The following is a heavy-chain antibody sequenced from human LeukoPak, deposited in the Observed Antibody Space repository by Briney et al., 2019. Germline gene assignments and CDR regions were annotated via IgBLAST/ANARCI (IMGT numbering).Heavy chain of an antibody. CDR1: GYTFTSYA. CDR2: INAGNGNT. Sequence: GASVKVSCKASGYTFTSYAMHWVRQAPGQRLEWMGWINAGNGNTKYSQKFQGRVTMTRDTSISTAYMELSRLRSDDTAVYYCARDLTYGSGSHLDYWGQGTLVTVSS. CDR3: ARDLTYGSGSHLDY. D-gene: IGHD3-10*01. J-gene: IGHJ4*02. V-gene: IGHV1-3*01.